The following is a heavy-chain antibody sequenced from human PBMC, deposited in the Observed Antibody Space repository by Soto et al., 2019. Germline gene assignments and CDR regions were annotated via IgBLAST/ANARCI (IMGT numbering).Heavy chain of an antibody. J-gene: IGHJ4*02. Sequence: GSLRLSCAASGFTFSSYAMSWVRQAPGKGLEWVSTISGSGSSTYNADSVKGRFTISRDNSKNTLYLQMNSLRAEDTAVYYCVKGPFYDSSGFLDYWGQGTLVTVSS. D-gene: IGHD3-22*01. CDR2: ISGSGSST. CDR1: GFTFSSYA. CDR3: VKGPFYDSSGFLDY. V-gene: IGHV3-23*01.